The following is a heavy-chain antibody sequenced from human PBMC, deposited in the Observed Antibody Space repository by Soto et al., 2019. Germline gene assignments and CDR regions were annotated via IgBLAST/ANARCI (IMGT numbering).Heavy chain of an antibody. D-gene: IGHD3-3*01. CDR2: TYYRSKWYN. CDR1: GDSVSSNSAA. V-gene: IGHV6-1*01. Sequence: LSPTCVISGDSVSSNSAAWNWIRQSPSRGLEWLGRTYYRSKWYNDYAVSVKSRITINPDTSKNQFSLQLNSVTPEDTAVYYCARDLTIFGVVHYYYYYGMDVWGQGTTVTVSS. CDR3: ARDLTIFGVVHYYYYYGMDV. J-gene: IGHJ6*02.